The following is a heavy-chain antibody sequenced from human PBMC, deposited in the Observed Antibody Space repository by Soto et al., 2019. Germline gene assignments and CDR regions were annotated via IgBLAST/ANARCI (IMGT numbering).Heavy chain of an antibody. D-gene: IGHD3-10*02. J-gene: IGHJ6*02. CDR3: VRVMFDSYSYALDV. Sequence: QVQLQESGPGLVTPSGTLSLTCAVSGGSISNSNWWSWVRQTPGKGLEWVGEIYRNGNTNYSPSLKDRVILSLAKSKNQFSLKLWSVTAAHTAVYYCVRVMFDSYSYALDVWGQGTTVTVSS. V-gene: IGHV4-4*02. CDR2: IYRNGNT. CDR1: GGSISNSNW.